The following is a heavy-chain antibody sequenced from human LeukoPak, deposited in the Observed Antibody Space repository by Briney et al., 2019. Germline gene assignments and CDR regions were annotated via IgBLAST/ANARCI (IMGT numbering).Heavy chain of an antibody. Sequence: GGSLRLSCAASGFTFSDYWMHWVRQAPGKGLVWVSRISSDGSRVTYADSVKGRFTISRDNAKNSLYLQMNSLRAEDTAVYYCARGNEYSSSSPFDYWGQGTLVTVSS. V-gene: IGHV3-74*01. CDR1: GFTFSDYW. CDR3: ARGNEYSSSSPFDY. CDR2: ISSDGSRV. J-gene: IGHJ4*02. D-gene: IGHD6-6*01.